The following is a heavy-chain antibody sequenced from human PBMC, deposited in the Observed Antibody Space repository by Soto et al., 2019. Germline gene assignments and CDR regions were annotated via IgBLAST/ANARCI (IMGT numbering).Heavy chain of an antibody. V-gene: IGHV3-30*18. CDR3: AKDGSVASADYYFDY. CDR1: GFTFSSYG. Sequence: PGESLRLSCAASGFTFSSYGMNWVPQAPGKGLEWVAVISYDGNNKYYADSVKGRFTISRDNSKNTLFLQMNSLRAEDTAVYYCAKDGSVASADYYFDYWGQVTLVTVSS. CDR2: ISYDGNNK. D-gene: IGHD6-13*01. J-gene: IGHJ4*02.